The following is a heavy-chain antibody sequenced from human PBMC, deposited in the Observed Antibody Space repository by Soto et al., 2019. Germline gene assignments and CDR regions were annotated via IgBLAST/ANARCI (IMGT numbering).Heavy chain of an antibody. Sequence: PSETLSLTCAVYGGSFSGYYWSWIRQPPGKGLEWIGEINHSGSTNYNPSLKSRVTISVDTSKNQFSLKLSSVAAADTAVYYCARVNSHLTTYCSGGSCYLYFDYWGQGTLVTVSS. J-gene: IGHJ4*02. CDR1: GGSFSGYY. D-gene: IGHD2-15*01. V-gene: IGHV4-34*01. CDR2: INHSGST. CDR3: ARVNSHLTTYCSGGSCYLYFDY.